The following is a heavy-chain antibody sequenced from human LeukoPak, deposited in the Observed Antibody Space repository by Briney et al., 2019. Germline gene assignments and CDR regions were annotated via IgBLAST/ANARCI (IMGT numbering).Heavy chain of an antibody. V-gene: IGHV3-49*04. Sequence: GGSLRLSCTASGFTFGDYAMSWVRQAPGKGLEWVGFIRSKAYGGTTEYAASVKGRFTISRDDSKSIAYLQMNSLKTEDTAVYYCTSTYCSGGSCPFGIDIWGQGTMVTVSS. CDR1: GFTFGDYA. J-gene: IGHJ3*02. D-gene: IGHD2-15*01. CDR2: IRSKAYGGTT. CDR3: TSTYCSGGSCPFGIDI.